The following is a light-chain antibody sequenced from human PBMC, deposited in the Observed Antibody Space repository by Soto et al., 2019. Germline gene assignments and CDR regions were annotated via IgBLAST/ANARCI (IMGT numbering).Light chain of an antibody. Sequence: EIVLTQSPGTLSLSPGENASFSCRASQSIDTNWLAWYQQRPGQPPRLLIYGASSRATGIPDRFSGSGSGAGFTLTISSLEPEDFAVYYCQHYDRSPPVTFGQGTRLEIK. V-gene: IGKV3-20*01. CDR3: QHYDRSPPVT. J-gene: IGKJ5*01. CDR2: GAS. CDR1: QSIDTNW.